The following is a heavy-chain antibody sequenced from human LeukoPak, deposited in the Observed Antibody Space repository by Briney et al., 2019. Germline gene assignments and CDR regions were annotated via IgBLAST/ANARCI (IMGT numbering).Heavy chain of an antibody. CDR1: GFTFNNYA. J-gene: IGHJ3*02. V-gene: IGHV3-23*01. Sequence: PGRSLRLSCAASGFTFNNYAMNWVRQVPGKGLEWVSTVSSGGITYYADSVKGRFTISRDNSKSTLYLQMSSLRSEDTAVYYCARKATTGPTKAAFDIWGQGTMVTVSS. CDR2: VSSGGIT. CDR3: ARKATTGPTKAAFDI. D-gene: IGHD4-17*01.